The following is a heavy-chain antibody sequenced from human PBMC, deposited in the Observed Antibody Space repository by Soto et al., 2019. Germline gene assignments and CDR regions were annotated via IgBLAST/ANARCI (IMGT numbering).Heavy chain of an antibody. J-gene: IGHJ4*02. V-gene: IGHV3-74*01. CDR2: INSDGSST. CDR3: ARETPYGDYGEPLDY. Sequence: GGSLRLSCAASGFTFSSYWMHWVRQAPGKGLVWVSRINSDGSSTSYADSVKGRFTISRDNAKNTLYLQMNSLRAEDTAVYYCARETPYGDYGEPLDYWGQGTLVTVSS. CDR1: GFTFSSYW. D-gene: IGHD4-17*01.